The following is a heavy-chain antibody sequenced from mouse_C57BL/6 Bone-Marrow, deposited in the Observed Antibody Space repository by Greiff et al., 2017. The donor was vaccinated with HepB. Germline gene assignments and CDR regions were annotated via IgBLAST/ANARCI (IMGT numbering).Heavy chain of an antibody. D-gene: IGHD1-1*01. CDR3: ATILRDYYAMDY. CDR1: GYTFTSYW. CDR2: IHPNSGST. Sequence: QVQLQQSGAELVKPGASVKLSCKASGYTFTSYWMHWVKQRPGQGLEWIGMIHPNSGSTNYNEKFKSKATLTVDKSSSTAYMQLSSLTSEDSAVYYCATILRDYYAMDYWGQGTSVTVSS. J-gene: IGHJ4*01. V-gene: IGHV1-64*01.